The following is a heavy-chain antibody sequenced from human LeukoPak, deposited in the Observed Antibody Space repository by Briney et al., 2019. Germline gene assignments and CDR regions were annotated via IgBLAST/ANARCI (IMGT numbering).Heavy chain of an antibody. J-gene: IGHJ4*02. Sequence: GGSLRLSCAASGFTFSSYGMHWVRQAPGKGLEWVAVISYDGSNKYYADSVKGRFTISRDNSKNTLYLQTNSLRAEDTAVYYCAKLVGIAAAGDDYWGQGTLVTVSS. CDR2: ISYDGSNK. CDR1: GFTFSSYG. CDR3: AKLVGIAAAGDDY. V-gene: IGHV3-30*18. D-gene: IGHD6-13*01.